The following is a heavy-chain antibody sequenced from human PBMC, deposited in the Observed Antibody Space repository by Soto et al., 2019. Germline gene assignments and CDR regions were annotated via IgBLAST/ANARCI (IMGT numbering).Heavy chain of an antibody. J-gene: IGHJ5*02. CDR3: ARSVFP. CDR2: IYYIGST. V-gene: IGHV4-31*03. Sequence: SETLSLTCTVAGGSISSGVYYWSWIRQHPGKGLEWIGYIYYIGSTYYNPSLKSRVTISVDTSKNQFSLRLTSVTAADTAVYYCARSVFPWGQGTLVTVSS. CDR1: GGSISSGVYY.